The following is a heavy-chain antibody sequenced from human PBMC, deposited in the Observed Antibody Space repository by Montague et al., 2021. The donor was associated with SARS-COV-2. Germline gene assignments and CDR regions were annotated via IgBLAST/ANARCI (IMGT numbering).Heavy chain of an antibody. D-gene: IGHD2-15*01. Sequence: SETLSLTCTVSGGSISSSSYYWGWIRQPPGKGLEWIGSIYYSGSTYYNPSLKGRVTISVDTSKNQFSLKLSSVTAADTAVYYCARWKLYCSGGSCYSNRFDIWGQGTMVTVSS. CDR2: IYYSGST. J-gene: IGHJ3*02. CDR3: ARWKLYCSGGSCYSNRFDI. CDR1: GGSISSSSYY. V-gene: IGHV4-39*01.